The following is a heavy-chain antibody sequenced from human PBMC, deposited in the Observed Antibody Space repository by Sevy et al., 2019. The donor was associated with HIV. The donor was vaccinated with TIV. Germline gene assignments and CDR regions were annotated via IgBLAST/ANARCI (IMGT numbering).Heavy chain of an antibody. CDR2: INPNSGGT. CDR1: GYTFTGYY. J-gene: IGHJ6*02. V-gene: IGHV1-2*02. Sequence: ASVKVSCKASGYTFTGYYMHWVRQAPGQGLEWMGWINPNSGGTNYAQKFQGRVTMTRDTSISTAYMELSRLRSDDTAVYYCARDPIIHDPHRGDNYYYYGMDVWGQGTTVTVSS. CDR3: ARDPIIHDPHRGDNYYYYGMDV. D-gene: IGHD3-3*01.